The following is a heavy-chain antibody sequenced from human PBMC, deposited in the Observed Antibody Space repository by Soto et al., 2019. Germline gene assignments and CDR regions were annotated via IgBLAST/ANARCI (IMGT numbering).Heavy chain of an antibody. J-gene: IGHJ4*02. CDR3: ARVGIAAAGYYFDY. CDR1: GGSISSGGYS. Sequence: SETLSLTCAVSGGSISSGGYSWSWIRQPPGKGLEWIGYIYHSGSTYYNPSLKSRVTISVDRSKNQFSLKLSSVTAADTAVYYCARVGIAAAGYYFDYWGQGTLVTVS. V-gene: IGHV4-30-2*01. D-gene: IGHD6-13*01. CDR2: IYHSGST.